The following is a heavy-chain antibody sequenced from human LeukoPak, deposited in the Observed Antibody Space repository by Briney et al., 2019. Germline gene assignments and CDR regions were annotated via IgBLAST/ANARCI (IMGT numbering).Heavy chain of an antibody. CDR1: GFTFSSYA. J-gene: IGHJ4*02. CDR3: ASGWYYYGSGSYYPFDY. CDR2: ISGSGGST. Sequence: GGSLRLSCAASGFTFSSYAMGWVRQAPGKGLEWVSAISGSGGSTYYADSVKGRFTISRDNSKNTLYLQMNSLRAEDTAVYYCASGWYYYGSGSYYPFDYWGQGTLVTVSS. D-gene: IGHD3-10*01. V-gene: IGHV3-23*01.